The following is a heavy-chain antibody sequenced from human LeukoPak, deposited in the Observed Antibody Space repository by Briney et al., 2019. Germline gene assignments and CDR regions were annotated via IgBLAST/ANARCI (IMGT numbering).Heavy chain of an antibody. Sequence: KASETLSLTCTVSGGSVSSGSYYWSWIRQPPGKGLEWIGYIYYSGSTNYNPSLKSRVTISVDTSKNQFSLKLSSVTAADTAVYYCARAYYYDSSGYPGNYYYGMDVWGQGTTVTVSS. CDR1: GGSVSSGSYY. CDR2: IYYSGST. J-gene: IGHJ6*02. CDR3: ARAYYYDSSGYPGNYYYGMDV. D-gene: IGHD3-22*01. V-gene: IGHV4-61*01.